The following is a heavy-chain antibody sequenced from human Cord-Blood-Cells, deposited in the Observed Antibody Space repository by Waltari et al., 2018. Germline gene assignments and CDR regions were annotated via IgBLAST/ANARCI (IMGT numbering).Heavy chain of an antibody. Sequence: QLQLQESGPGLVKPSETLSLTCPVSGGSISSSSYYWGWLRQPPGKGLEWIGSIYYSGSTYYNPSLKSRVTISVDTSKNQFSLKLSSVTAADTAVYYCARHEDGSGSYYILYAFDIWGQGTMVTVSS. D-gene: IGHD3-10*01. CDR3: ARHEDGSGSYYILYAFDI. J-gene: IGHJ3*02. CDR1: GGSISSSSYY. V-gene: IGHV4-39*01. CDR2: IYYSGST.